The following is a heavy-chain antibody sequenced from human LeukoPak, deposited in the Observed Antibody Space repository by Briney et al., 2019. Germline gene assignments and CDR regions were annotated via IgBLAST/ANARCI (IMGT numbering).Heavy chain of an antibody. CDR1: GGSFSGYY. V-gene: IGHV4-34*01. Sequence: SETLSLTCAVYGGSFSGYYWSWLRQPPGKGLEWIGEINHSGSTNYNPSLKSRVTISVDTSKNQFSLKLSSVTAADTAVYYCARGPDWYSSSWYYFDYWGQGTLVTVSS. J-gene: IGHJ4*02. CDR3: ARGPDWYSSSWYYFDY. D-gene: IGHD6-13*01. CDR2: INHSGST.